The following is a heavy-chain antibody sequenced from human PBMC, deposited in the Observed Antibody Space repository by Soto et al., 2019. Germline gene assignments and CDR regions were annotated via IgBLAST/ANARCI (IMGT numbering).Heavy chain of an antibody. CDR2: ISTTSGKT. J-gene: IGHJ4*02. Sequence: GGSLRLSCAASGFNFSYYSMNWVRQAPGKGLEWISYISTTSGKTYYANSVKGRFTISRDNAKDSLYLQMNSLTAEDTAVYYCARQGPLWFEELLSFDYWGQGTLVTVSS. CDR3: ARQGPLWFEELLSFDY. V-gene: IGHV3-48*01. D-gene: IGHD3-10*01. CDR1: GFNFSYYS.